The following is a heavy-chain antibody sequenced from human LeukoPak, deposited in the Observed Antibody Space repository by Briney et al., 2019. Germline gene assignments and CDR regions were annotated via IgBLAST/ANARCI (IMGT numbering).Heavy chain of an antibody. Sequence: PGGSLRLSCAASGFTFSSYEMNWVRQAPGKGLEWVSYISSSGSTIYYADSVKGRFTISRDNAKNTLYLQMNSLRAEDTAVYYCARGSMVRGVLRYNWFDPWGQGTLVTVSS. J-gene: IGHJ5*02. CDR2: ISSSGSTI. CDR1: GFTFSSYE. V-gene: IGHV3-48*03. CDR3: ARGSMVRGVLRYNWFDP. D-gene: IGHD3-10*01.